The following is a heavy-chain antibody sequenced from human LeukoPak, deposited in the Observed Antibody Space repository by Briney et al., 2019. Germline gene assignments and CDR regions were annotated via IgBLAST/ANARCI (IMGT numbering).Heavy chain of an antibody. CDR1: GFTFSSYG. V-gene: IGHV3-30*02. J-gene: IGHJ4*02. D-gene: IGHD3-9*01. CDR2: IRYDGTNK. CDR3: ARVEDYDILTGFDY. Sequence: GGSLRLSCAASGFTFSSYGMHWVRQAPGKGLEWVAFIRYDGTNKYYVDSVKGRFTISRDNAKNSLYLQMNSLRAEDTAVYYCARVEDYDILTGFDYWGQGTLVTVSS.